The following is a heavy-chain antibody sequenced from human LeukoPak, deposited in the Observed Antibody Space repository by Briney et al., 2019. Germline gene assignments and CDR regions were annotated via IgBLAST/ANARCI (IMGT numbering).Heavy chain of an antibody. D-gene: IGHD6-13*01. CDR3: AGRSWSRNGSPYYFDY. J-gene: IGHJ4*02. V-gene: IGHV4-39*07. CDR2: IYYSGST. CDR1: GGSISSTSYS. Sequence: SETLSLTCTVSGGSISSTSYSWGWIRQPPGKGLEWIGSIYYSGSTYYNPSLKSRVTISVDTSKNQFSLKLSSVTAADTAVYYCAGRSWSRNGSPYYFDYWGQGTLVTVSS.